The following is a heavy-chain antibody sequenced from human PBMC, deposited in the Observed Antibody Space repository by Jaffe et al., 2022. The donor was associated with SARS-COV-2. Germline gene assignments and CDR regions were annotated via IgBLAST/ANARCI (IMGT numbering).Heavy chain of an antibody. D-gene: IGHD3-22*01. CDR2: IWFDGSVR. CDR3: ARDEDYRDRGAYSEDYFYYGMDV. V-gene: IGHV3-33*01. CDR1: GFTFSNYG. Sequence: QVQLVESGGGVVQPGRSLRLSCAASGFTFSNYGMHWVRQAPGKGLEWVALIWFDGSVRYFADSVKGRFTISRDNSRNTLYLQMNSLRAEDTAVYYCARDEDYRDRGAYSEDYFYYGMDVWGQGTTVTVSS. J-gene: IGHJ6*02.